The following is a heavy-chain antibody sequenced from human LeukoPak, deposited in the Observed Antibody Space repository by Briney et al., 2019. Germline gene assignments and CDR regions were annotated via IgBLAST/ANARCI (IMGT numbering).Heavy chain of an antibody. D-gene: IGHD6-19*01. CDR1: GFTFSSYA. Sequence: GGSLRLSCAASGFTFSSYAMSWVRQAPGKGLEWVSAISGSGGSTYYADSVKGRFTISRDNSKYTLYLQMNSLRAEDTAVYYCARGHSSGWYPFDYWGQGTLVTVSS. CDR3: ARGHSSGWYPFDY. J-gene: IGHJ4*02. V-gene: IGHV3-23*01. CDR2: ISGSGGST.